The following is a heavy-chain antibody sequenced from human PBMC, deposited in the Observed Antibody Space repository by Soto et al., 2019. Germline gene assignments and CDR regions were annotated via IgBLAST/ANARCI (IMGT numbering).Heavy chain of an antibody. Sequence: PSETLSLTCSVSGGSISSGDYYWSWIRQPPGKGLEWIGYIYYSGSTYYNPSLKSRVTISVDTSKNQFSLKLSSVTAADTAVYYCARVLMYYGSGSLDYWGQGTLVTVSS. D-gene: IGHD3-10*01. J-gene: IGHJ4*02. V-gene: IGHV4-30-4*01. CDR1: GGSISSGDYY. CDR2: IYYSGST. CDR3: ARVLMYYGSGSLDY.